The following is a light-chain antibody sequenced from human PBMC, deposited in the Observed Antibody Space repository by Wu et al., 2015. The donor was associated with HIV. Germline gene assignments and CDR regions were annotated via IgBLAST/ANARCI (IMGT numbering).Light chain of an antibody. CDR2: GAS. V-gene: IGKV1-39*01. CDR1: QSINSY. Sequence: DIQMTQSPSSLSASVGDRVTITCRASQSINSYLNWYQQKPGKAPNVLIYGASGLQSGVPSRFSGSGSGTDFTLTISSLQLEDFATYYCQQNYITPLTFGGGTKVESK. CDR3: QQNYITPLT. J-gene: IGKJ4*01.